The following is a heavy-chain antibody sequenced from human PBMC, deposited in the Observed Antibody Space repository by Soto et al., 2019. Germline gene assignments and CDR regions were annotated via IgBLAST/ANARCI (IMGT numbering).Heavy chain of an antibody. CDR3: AKDQVYYDFWSGYPEDLSMDV. J-gene: IGHJ6*02. CDR1: GFTFSSYA. V-gene: IGHV3-23*01. CDR2: ISGGGGST. Sequence: GGSLRLSCAASGFTFSSYAMSWVRQAPGKGLEWVSAISGGGGSTYYADSVKGRFTISRDNSKNTLYLQMNSLRAEDTAVYYCAKDQVYYDFWSGYPEDLSMDVWGQGTTVTVSS. D-gene: IGHD3-3*01.